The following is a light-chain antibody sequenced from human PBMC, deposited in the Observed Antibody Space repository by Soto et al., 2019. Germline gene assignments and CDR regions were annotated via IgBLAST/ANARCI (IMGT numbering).Light chain of an antibody. CDR2: DVI. V-gene: IGLV2-11*01. Sequence: QSVLSQPRSVSGSLGQSVTISCTGTSRDVGAYDFVSWYQQNPGKAPRLIIFDVIMRPSGVPDRFSGSKSGNTASLTISGLQSEDEADYHCSSYSGSQTYEVFGGGTK. CDR3: SSYSGSQTYEV. CDR1: SRDVGAYDF. J-gene: IGLJ3*02.